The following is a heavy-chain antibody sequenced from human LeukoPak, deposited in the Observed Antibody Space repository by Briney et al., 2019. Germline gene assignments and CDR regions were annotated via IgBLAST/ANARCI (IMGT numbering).Heavy chain of an antibody. CDR2: IYPGESDT. CDR3: ARQRAGCSGGSCASGGWFDP. CDR1: GYSFTSYW. V-gene: IGHV5-51*01. J-gene: IGHJ5*02. D-gene: IGHD2-15*01. Sequence: GESLKISCKGSGYSFTSYWIGWVRQMPGKGLEWMGIIYPGESDTRYSPSFQSQVTISADKSISTAYLQWSSLKASDTAMYYCARQRAGCSGGSCASGGWFDPWGQGTLVTVSS.